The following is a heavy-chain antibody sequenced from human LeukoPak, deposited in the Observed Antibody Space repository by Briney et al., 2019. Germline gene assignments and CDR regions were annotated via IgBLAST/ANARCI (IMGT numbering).Heavy chain of an antibody. J-gene: IGHJ4*02. CDR1: GYTFTGYN. CDR2: ISAYNGNT. CDR3: ARETYGDYVK. V-gene: IGHV1-18*01. Sequence: ASVKVSCKASGYTFTGYNISWVRRAPGQGLEWMGWISAYNGNTNYAQNLQGRVTMTTDTSTSTAYMELRSLRSDDTAVYYCARETYGDYVKWGQGTLVTVSS. D-gene: IGHD4-17*01.